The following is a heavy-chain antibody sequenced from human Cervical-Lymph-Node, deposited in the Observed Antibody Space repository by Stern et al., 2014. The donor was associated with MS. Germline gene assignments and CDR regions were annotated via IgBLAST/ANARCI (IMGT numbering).Heavy chain of an antibody. CDR3: ARDRAIQLWYQGLDY. D-gene: IGHD5-18*01. CDR2: IWYDGSNK. CDR1: GFTFSSYG. Sequence: VQLVQSGGGVVQPGRSLRLSSAASGFTFSSYGMHWVRQAPGKGLEWGAVIWYDGSNKYYADNVKGRFTITRDNSKNTPYLQMNSLRAEDTAVYYCARDRAIQLWYQGLDYWGQGTLVTVSS. J-gene: IGHJ4*02. V-gene: IGHV3-33*01.